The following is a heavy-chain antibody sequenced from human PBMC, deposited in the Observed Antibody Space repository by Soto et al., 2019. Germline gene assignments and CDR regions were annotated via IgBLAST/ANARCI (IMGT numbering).Heavy chain of an antibody. CDR2: IKSKTDGGTT. D-gene: IGHD2-2*01. Sequence: GGSLRLSCAASGFTFSNAWMSWVRQAPGKGLEWVGRIKSKTDGGTTDYAAPVKGRFTISRGDSKNTLYLQMNSLKTEDTAVYYCTTGYCSSTSCFPYYYGMDVWGQGTTVTVSS. CDR3: TTGYCSSTSCFPYYYGMDV. CDR1: GFTFSNAW. J-gene: IGHJ6*02. V-gene: IGHV3-15*01.